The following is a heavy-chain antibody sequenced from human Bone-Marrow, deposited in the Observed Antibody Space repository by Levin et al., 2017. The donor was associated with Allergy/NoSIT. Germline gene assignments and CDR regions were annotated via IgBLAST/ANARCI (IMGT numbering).Heavy chain of an antibody. CDR2: IRSKAYGGTT. D-gene: IGHD3-22*01. V-gene: IGHV3-49*04. CDR3: TRHLTYYYDSSGDGPEYYFDY. Sequence: GESLKISCTASGFTFGDYAMSWVRQAPGKGLEWVGFIRSKAYGGTTEYAASVKGRFTISRDDSKSIAYLQMNSLKTEDTAVYYCTRHLTYYYDSSGDGPEYYFDYWGQGTLVTVSS. J-gene: IGHJ4*02. CDR1: GFTFGDYA.